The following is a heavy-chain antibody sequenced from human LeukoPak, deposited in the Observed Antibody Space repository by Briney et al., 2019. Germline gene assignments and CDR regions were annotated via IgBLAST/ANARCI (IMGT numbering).Heavy chain of an antibody. V-gene: IGHV1-8*01. CDR1: GYTFISYD. Sequence: GASVKVSCKASGYTFISYDIVWLRQATGQGLEWMGYMNPKSGNTDYVQNFQGRVTMTRDTSITTAYMELSGLRSEDTAVYYCARKIASTRLSVRYYYMDVWGEGTTVTISS. CDR2: MNPKSGNT. D-gene: IGHD2-2*01. J-gene: IGHJ6*03. CDR3: ARKIASTRLSVRYYYMDV.